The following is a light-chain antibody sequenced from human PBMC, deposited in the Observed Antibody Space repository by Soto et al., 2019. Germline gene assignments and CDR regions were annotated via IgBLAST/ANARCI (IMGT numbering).Light chain of an antibody. CDR2: DAS. CDR1: QSVSSY. CDR3: QQYHNWPIT. Sequence: EIVLKQSPATLSLSPGERATLSCRASQSVSSYLAWHQQKPGQAPRILMYDASTRATGIPARFSGSGSGTEFTLTISSLQSEDFAVYYCQQYHNWPITFGQGTRLEIK. V-gene: IGKV3-15*01. J-gene: IGKJ5*01.